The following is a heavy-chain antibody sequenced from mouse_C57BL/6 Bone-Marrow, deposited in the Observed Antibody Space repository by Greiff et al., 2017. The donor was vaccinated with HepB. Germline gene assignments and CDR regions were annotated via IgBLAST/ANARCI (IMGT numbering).Heavy chain of an antibody. D-gene: IGHD1-1*01. Sequence: EVKLVESGAELVRPGASVKLSCTASGFNIKDDYMHWVKQRPEQGLEWIGWIDPENGDTEYASKFQGKATITADTSSNTAYLQLSSLTSEDTAVYYCTSLITTVVANYFDYWGQGTTLTVSS. CDR1: GFNIKDDY. V-gene: IGHV14-4*01. CDR2: IDPENGDT. J-gene: IGHJ2*01. CDR3: TSLITTVVANYFDY.